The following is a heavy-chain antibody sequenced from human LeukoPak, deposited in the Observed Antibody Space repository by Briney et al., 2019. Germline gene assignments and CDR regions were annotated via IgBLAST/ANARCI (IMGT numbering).Heavy chain of an antibody. Sequence: GASVKVSCKASGYTFTGYGISWVRQAPGQGLEWMGRIIPILGIANYAQRFQGRVTITADKSTSTAYMELSSLRSEDTAVYYCARDGPLGIVVVTPFDYWGQGTLVTVSS. D-gene: IGHD3-22*01. CDR1: GYTFTGYG. J-gene: IGHJ4*02. V-gene: IGHV1-69*04. CDR2: IIPILGIA. CDR3: ARDGPLGIVVVTPFDY.